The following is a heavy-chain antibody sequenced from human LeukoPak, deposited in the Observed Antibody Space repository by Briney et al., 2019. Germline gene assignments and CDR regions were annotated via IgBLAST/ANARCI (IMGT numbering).Heavy chain of an antibody. CDR2: IWYDGSNK. J-gene: IGHJ4*02. CDR1: GFTFSSYG. CDR3: AKGSYYYDSTGYSPAPGD. D-gene: IGHD3-22*01. V-gene: IGHV3-33*06. Sequence: GRSLRLSCAASGFTFSSYGMHWVRQAPGKGLEWVAVIWYDGSNKYYADSVKGRFTISRDNSKNTLYLQMNSLRAEDTAVYFCAKGSYYYDSTGYSPAPGDWGQGTLVTVSS.